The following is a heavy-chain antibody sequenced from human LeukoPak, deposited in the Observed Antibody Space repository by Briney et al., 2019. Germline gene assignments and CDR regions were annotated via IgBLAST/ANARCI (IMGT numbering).Heavy chain of an antibody. CDR2: IYYRGST. CDR1: GGSISSDY. J-gene: IGHJ4*02. D-gene: IGHD3-22*01. Sequence: SQTLSLTCTVSGGSISSDYWSWIRQPPGKGLEWIGYIYYRGSTNYNPSLKSRVTISVDTSKNQFSLKLSSVTAADTAVYYCARLSGYSSGHYYSDYWGQGTLVTVSS. CDR3: ARLSGYSSGHYYSDY. V-gene: IGHV4-59*01.